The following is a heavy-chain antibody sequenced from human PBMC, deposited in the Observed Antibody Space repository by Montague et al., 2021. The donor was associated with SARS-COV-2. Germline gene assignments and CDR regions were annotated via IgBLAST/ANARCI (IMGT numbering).Heavy chain of an antibody. CDR3: RVGNYYDSISDY. CDR2: ISGSGGST. Sequence: SLSFSASGFTFSSYAMSWVRQAPGKGLEWVSAISGSGGSTYYADSVKGRFTISRDNSKNTLYLQMNSLRAEDTAVYYRRVGNYYDSISDYWGQGTLVTVSS. J-gene: IGHJ4*02. CDR1: GFTFSSYA. V-gene: IGHV3-23*01. D-gene: IGHD3-22*01.